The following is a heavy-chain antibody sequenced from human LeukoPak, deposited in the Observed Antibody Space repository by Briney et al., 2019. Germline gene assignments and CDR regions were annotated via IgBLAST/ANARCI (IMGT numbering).Heavy chain of an antibody. CDR3: ARHGYTASHFFLDY. V-gene: IGHV4-4*07. J-gene: IGHJ4*02. CDR2: IYTTGRA. CDR1: TGSINSYY. D-gene: IGHD5-18*01. Sequence: SETLSLTCSVSTGSINSYYWGWVRQPAGRGLQWIGRIYTTGRADYDPSLQSRVAMSIDTSRKQFSLNLKSVTAADTATYFCARHGYTASHFFLDYWSQGAPFTVSS.